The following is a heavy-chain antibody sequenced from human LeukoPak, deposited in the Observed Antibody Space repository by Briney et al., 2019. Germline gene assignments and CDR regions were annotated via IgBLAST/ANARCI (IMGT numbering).Heavy chain of an antibody. J-gene: IGHJ3*02. CDR1: GYTFTSYG. CDR2: ISAYNGNT. D-gene: IGHD3-9*01. V-gene: IGHV1-18*01. CDR3: AREEGGSTYYDILTGYYPDAFDI. Sequence: VASVKVSCKASGYTFTSYGISWVRQAPGQGLEWMGWISAYNGNTNYAQKLQGRVTMTTDTSTSTAYMELRSLRSDDTAVYYCAREEGGSTYYDILTGYYPDAFDIWGQGTMVTVSS.